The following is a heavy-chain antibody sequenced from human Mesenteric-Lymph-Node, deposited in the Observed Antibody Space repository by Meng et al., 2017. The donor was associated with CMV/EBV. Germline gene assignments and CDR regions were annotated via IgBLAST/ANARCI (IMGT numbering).Heavy chain of an antibody. D-gene: IGHD3-10*01. J-gene: IGHJ5*02. CDR3: ARVKYGSTNWFEP. CDR2: INHSGST. Sequence: GSLRLSCAVYGGSFSDYYWSWIRQPPGKGLEWIGEINHSGSTNSNPSLKSRVTILVDSSKNQFSLKLSSVTAADTAVYYCARVKYGSTNWFEPWGQGTLVIVSS. CDR1: GGSFSDYY. V-gene: IGHV4-34*01.